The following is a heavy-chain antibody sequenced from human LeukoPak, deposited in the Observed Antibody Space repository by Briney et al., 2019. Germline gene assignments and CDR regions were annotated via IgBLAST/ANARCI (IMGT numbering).Heavy chain of an antibody. CDR2: INHSGST. CDR1: GGSFSGYY. Sequence: PETLSLTCAVYGGSFSGYYWSWIRQPPGKGLEWIGEINHSGSTNYNPSLKSRVTISVDTSKNQFSLKLSSVTAADTAVYYCASSAYYYDSSGYYAFDIWGQGTMVTVSS. V-gene: IGHV4-34*01. D-gene: IGHD3-22*01. CDR3: ASSAYYYDSSGYYAFDI. J-gene: IGHJ3*02.